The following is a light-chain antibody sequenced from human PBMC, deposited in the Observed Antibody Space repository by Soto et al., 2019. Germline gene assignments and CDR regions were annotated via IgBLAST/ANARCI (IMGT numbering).Light chain of an antibody. J-gene: IGKJ4*01. CDR3: QQYGSSPGLT. CDR2: GAS. V-gene: IGKV3-20*01. CDR1: QSVSSSY. Sequence: VLTHSPGTLYLSPGERATLSCRASQSVSSSYLAWYQQKPGQAPRLLIYGASSRATGIPDRFSGSGSGTDFTLTISRLEPEDFAVYYCQQYGSSPGLTFGGGTKVDIK.